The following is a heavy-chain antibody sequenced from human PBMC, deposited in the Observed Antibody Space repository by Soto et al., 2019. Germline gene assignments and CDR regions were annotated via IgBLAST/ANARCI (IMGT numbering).Heavy chain of an antibody. D-gene: IGHD6-6*01. Sequence: TSETLSLTCTVSGGSISSYYWSWIRQPPGKGLEWIGYIYYSGSTYYNPSLKSRVTISVDTSKNQFSLKLSSVTAADAAVYYCASLSEYSNSNWFDPWGQGTLVTVSS. CDR3: ASLSEYSNSNWFDP. V-gene: IGHV4-30-4*01. CDR1: GGSISSYY. J-gene: IGHJ5*02. CDR2: IYYSGST.